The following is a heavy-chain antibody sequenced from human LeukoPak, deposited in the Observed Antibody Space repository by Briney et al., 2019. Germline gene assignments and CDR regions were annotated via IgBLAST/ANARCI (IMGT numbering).Heavy chain of an antibody. CDR3: ARDILVPAASSYYYYGMDV. CDR2: IYYSGYT. CDR1: GGSISGYY. J-gene: IGHJ6*02. V-gene: IGHV4-59*01. Sequence: SETLSLTCTVSGGSISGYYWTWIRQPPGKGLEWIGYIYYSGYTNYSPSLKSRVTISVDTSKNQFSLKLSSVTAADTAVYYCARDILVPAASSYYYYGMDVWGQGTTVTVSS. D-gene: IGHD2-2*01.